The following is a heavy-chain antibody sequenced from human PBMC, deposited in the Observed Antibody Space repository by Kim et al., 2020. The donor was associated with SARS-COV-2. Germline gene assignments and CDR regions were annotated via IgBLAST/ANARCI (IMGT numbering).Heavy chain of an antibody. J-gene: IGHJ4*02. V-gene: IGHV4-34*01. D-gene: IGHD3-22*01. Sequence: SETLSLTCAVYGGSFSGYYWSWIRQPPGKGLEWIGEINHSGSTNYNPSLKSRVTISVDTSKNQFSLKLSSVTAADTAVYYCARVNRGGGYYYRFFDYWGQGTLVTVSS. CDR1: GGSFSGYY. CDR3: ARVNRGGGYYYRFFDY. CDR2: INHSGST.